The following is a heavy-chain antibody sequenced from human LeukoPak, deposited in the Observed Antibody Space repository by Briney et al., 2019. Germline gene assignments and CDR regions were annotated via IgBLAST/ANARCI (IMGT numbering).Heavy chain of an antibody. V-gene: IGHV3-20*04. Sequence: PGGSLRLSCAASGFSFDDYGMSWVRQAPGKGLEWVSGINWDGGNTNYADSVKGRFTISRDNAKDSLYLQVNSLRAEDTALYYCAREHYTAGFDYWGQGTLVTVSS. J-gene: IGHJ4*02. CDR1: GFSFDDYG. CDR3: AREHYTAGFDY. CDR2: INWDGGNT. D-gene: IGHD2-2*02.